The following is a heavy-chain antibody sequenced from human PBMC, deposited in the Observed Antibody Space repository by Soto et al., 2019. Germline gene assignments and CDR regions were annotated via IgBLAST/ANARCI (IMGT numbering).Heavy chain of an antibody. CDR1: GFNFSSYC. D-gene: IGHD4-17*01. V-gene: IGHV3-30*18. J-gene: IGHJ4*02. Sequence: PGGSLSLSCAASGFNFSSYCMHWVRQAQGKGLEWVAVISYDGSNKYYADSVKGRFTISRDNSKNTLYLQMNSLRAEDTAVYYCAKDTPHVDYGDYLTDYWGQGTLVTVSS. CDR2: ISYDGSNK. CDR3: AKDTPHVDYGDYLTDY.